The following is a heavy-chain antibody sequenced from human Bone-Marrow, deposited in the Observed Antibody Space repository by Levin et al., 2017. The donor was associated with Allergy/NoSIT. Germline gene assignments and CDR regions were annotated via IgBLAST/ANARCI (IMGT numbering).Heavy chain of an antibody. J-gene: IGHJ2*01. V-gene: IGHV4-31*03. CDR2: IYYSGST. CDR3: AREPKRSSGGSCYFDL. Sequence: SETLSLTCTVSGGSISSGGYYWSWIRQHPGKGLEWIGYIYYSGSTYYNPSLKSRVTISVDTSKNQFSLKLSSVTAADTAVYYCAREPKRSSGGSCYFDLWGRGTLVTVSS. D-gene: IGHD2-15*01. CDR1: GGSISSGGYY.